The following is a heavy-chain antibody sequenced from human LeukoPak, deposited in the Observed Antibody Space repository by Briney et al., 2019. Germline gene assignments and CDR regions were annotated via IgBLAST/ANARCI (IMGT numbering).Heavy chain of an antibody. Sequence: PSETLSLTCTVSGGSLSSHYWGWIRQPPGKGLEWIGYIYKSGSTRYNPSLTSRVIISADTSDKYSSLKLSSVTAADTAMYYCAKVGSETYSYSHMDAWGKGTAVTISS. CDR2: IYKSGST. CDR1: GGSLSSHY. CDR3: AKVGSETYSYSHMDA. J-gene: IGHJ6*03. D-gene: IGHD2-15*01. V-gene: IGHV4-59*11.